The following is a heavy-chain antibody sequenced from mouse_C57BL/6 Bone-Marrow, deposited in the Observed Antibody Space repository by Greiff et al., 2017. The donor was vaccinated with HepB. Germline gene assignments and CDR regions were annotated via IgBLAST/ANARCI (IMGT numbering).Heavy chain of an antibody. CDR2: IDPEDGDT. D-gene: IGHD1-1*01. J-gene: IGHJ2*01. CDR1: GFNIKDYY. Sequence: EVQLQQSGAELVRPGASVKLSCTASGFNIKDYYMHWVKQRPEQGLEWIGRIDPEDGDTEYAPKFQGKATMTADTSSNTAYLQLSSLTSEDTAVYYCTLYCGSSYYFDYWGQGTTLTVSS. CDR3: TLYCGSSYYFDY. V-gene: IGHV14-1*01.